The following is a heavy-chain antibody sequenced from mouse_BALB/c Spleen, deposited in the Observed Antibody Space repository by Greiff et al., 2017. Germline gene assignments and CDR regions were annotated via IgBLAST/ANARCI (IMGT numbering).Heavy chain of an antibody. Sequence: VQLQQSGAELAKPGASVKMSCKASGYTFTSYWMHWVKQRPGQGLEWIGYINPSTGYTEYNQKFKDKATLTADKSSSTAYMQLSSLTSEDSAVYYCARRYGNYPYAMDYWGQGTSVTVSS. D-gene: IGHD2-10*02. V-gene: IGHV1-7*01. CDR3: ARRYGNYPYAMDY. CDR2: INPSTGYT. J-gene: IGHJ4*01. CDR1: GYTFTSYW.